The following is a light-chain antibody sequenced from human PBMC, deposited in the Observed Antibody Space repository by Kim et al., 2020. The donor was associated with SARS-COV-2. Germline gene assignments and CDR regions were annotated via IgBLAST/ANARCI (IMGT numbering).Light chain of an antibody. V-gene: IGLV1-47*01. CDR3: AAWDDSLSGVV. CDR2: RNN. J-gene: IGLJ2*01. CDR1: SANMESDS. Sequence: GQKVKVSCSVSSANMESDSVNRDKQLQRSAPPFLCYRNNPRPTGGPDRFSGSKSGTSTSLAISGLRSEDEADYYCAAWDDSLSGVVFGGGTQLTVL.